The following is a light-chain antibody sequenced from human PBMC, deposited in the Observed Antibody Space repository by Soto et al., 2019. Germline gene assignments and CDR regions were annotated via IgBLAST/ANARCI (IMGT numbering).Light chain of an antibody. J-gene: IGLJ1*01. CDR1: SSSVGGYNY. Sequence: QSALTQPASVSGSPGQSITISCTGTSSSVGGYNYVSWYQQHPGKAPKLMIYEVSNRPSGVSTRFSGSKSGNTASLTISGLQAEDEADYYCSSYTSSSTLYVFGTGTKLTV. V-gene: IGLV2-14*01. CDR3: SSYTSSSTLYV. CDR2: EVS.